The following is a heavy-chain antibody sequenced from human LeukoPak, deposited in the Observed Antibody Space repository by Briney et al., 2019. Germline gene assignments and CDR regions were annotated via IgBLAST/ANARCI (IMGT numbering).Heavy chain of an antibody. V-gene: IGHV1-69*05. CDR1: GGTFSSNA. CDR2: IIPIFGTA. D-gene: IGHD3-3*01. CDR3: AGARYDFWSGYLTH. Sequence: SVKVSCKASGGTFSSNAISWVRQAPAQGLEWMGRIIPIFGTANYAQKFQGRVTITTDESTSTDYMELSSLRSEDTAVYYCAGARYDFWSGYLTHWGQGTLVTVSS. J-gene: IGHJ4*02.